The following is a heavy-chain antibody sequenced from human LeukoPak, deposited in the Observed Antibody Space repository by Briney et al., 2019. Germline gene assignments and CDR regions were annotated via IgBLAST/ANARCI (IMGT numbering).Heavy chain of an antibody. CDR1: GFTFSTYS. CDR2: ITGSGGNT. V-gene: IGHV3-23*01. D-gene: IGHD3-9*01. Sequence: AGGSLRLSCAASGFTFSTYSMNWIRQAPGKGLEWVSAITGSGGNTYYADSVKGRFTISRDNSKNTVFLQMNSLRAEDTAVYYCAKWGDYDVLTGYYVSDYWGQGTLVAVSS. CDR3: AKWGDYDVLTGYYVSDY. J-gene: IGHJ4*02.